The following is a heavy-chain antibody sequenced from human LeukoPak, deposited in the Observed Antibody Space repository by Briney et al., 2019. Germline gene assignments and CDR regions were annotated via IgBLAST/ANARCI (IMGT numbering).Heavy chain of an antibody. V-gene: IGHV3-30*18. Sequence: PGGSLRLSCAASGFTFSSYGMHWVRQAPGKGLEWVAVISYDGSNKYYADSVKGRFTISRDNSKNTVYVQMNSLRTEDTAVYYCAKGKVIASAGAMDYWGQGTLVTVSS. CDR2: ISYDGSNK. CDR1: GFTFSSYG. CDR3: AKGKVIASAGAMDY. D-gene: IGHD6-13*01. J-gene: IGHJ4*02.